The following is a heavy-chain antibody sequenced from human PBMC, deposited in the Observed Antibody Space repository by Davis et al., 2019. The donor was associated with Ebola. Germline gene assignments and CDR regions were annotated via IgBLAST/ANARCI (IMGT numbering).Heavy chain of an antibody. CDR2: IYYSGST. Sequence: MPSETLSLTCTVSGGSISSSSYYWGWIRQPPGKGLEWIGSIYYSGSTYYNPSLKSRVTISVDTSKNQFSLKLSSVTAADTAVYYCAAVGAIDIWGQGTMVTVSS. CDR1: GGSISSSSYY. CDR3: AAVGAIDI. D-gene: IGHD6-19*01. V-gene: IGHV4-39*01. J-gene: IGHJ3*02.